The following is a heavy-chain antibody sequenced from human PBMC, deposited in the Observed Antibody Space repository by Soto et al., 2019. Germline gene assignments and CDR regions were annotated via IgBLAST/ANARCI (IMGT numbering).Heavy chain of an antibody. Sequence: QVQLVQSGAEVKKPGASVKVSCKASGYTFTSYGISWVRQAPGQGLERMGWISAYNGNTNYAQKLQGRVSMTTDTSASTANMELRRLRSDETAVYYWYRFGVVREGTPWCAPWGQGTLVTVSS. CDR1: GYTFTSYG. CDR3: YRFGVVREGTPWCAP. V-gene: IGHV1-18*01. D-gene: IGHD3-3*01. J-gene: IGHJ5*02. CDR2: ISAYNGNT.